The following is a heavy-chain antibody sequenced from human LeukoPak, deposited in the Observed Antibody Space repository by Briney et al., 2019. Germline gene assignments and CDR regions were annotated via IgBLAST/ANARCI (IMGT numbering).Heavy chain of an antibody. J-gene: IGHJ4*02. D-gene: IGHD6-19*01. CDR3: ASSSGWYELYFDY. CDR2: INSDGSST. Sequence: GGSLRLSCAASGFTFSSYWMHWVRQAPGKGLVWVSRINSDGSSTSYADSVKGRFTISRDNAKNSLYLQMNSLRAEDTAVYYCASSSGWYELYFDYWGQGTLVTVSS. CDR1: GFTFSSYW. V-gene: IGHV3-74*01.